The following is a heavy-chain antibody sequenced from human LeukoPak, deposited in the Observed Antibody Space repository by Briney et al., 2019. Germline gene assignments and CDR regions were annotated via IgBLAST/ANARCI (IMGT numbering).Heavy chain of an antibody. Sequence: KTSETLSLTCTGSGCSISSYYWSWIRQAPGKGLEWSGYIYYSGSTNYNPSLKSRVTISVDTSKNQFSLRLSSVTAADTAVYYCARVRPSYGLDYWGQGSLVTVSS. J-gene: IGHJ4*02. CDR1: GCSISSYY. V-gene: IGHV4-59*01. CDR2: IYYSGST. CDR3: ARVRPSYGLDY. D-gene: IGHD5-18*01.